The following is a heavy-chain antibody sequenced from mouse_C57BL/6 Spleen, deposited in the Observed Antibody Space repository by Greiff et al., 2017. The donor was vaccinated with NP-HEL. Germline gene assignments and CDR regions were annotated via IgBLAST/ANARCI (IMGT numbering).Heavy chain of an antibody. V-gene: IGHV14-3*01. J-gene: IGHJ2*01. Sequence: EVQLVESVAELVRPGASVKLSCTASGFNIKNTYMHWVKQRPEQGLEWIGRIDPANGNTKYAPKFQGKATITADTSSNTAYLQLSSLTSEDTAIYYCARGATVVAKGHFDYWGQGTTLTVSS. D-gene: IGHD1-1*01. CDR3: ARGATVVAKGHFDY. CDR1: GFNIKNTY. CDR2: IDPANGNT.